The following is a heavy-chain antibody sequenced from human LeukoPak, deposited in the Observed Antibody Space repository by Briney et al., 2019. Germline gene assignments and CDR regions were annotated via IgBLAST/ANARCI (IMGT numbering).Heavy chain of an antibody. CDR3: ASGPIVVVPAANSYGMDV. J-gene: IGHJ6*04. V-gene: IGHV3-53*01. Sequence: GGSLRLSCAASGFTVSSNYMSWVRQAPGKGLEWVSVIYSGGSTYYADSVKGRFTISRDNSKNTLYLQVNSLRAEDTAVYYCASGPIVVVPAANSYGMDVWGKGTTVTVSS. CDR1: GFTVSSNY. D-gene: IGHD2-2*01. CDR2: IYSGGST.